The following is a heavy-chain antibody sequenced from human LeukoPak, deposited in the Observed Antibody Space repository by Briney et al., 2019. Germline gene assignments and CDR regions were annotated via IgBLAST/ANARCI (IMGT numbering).Heavy chain of an antibody. V-gene: IGHV3-21*01. Sequence: KPGGSLRLSCAASGFTFSSYSMNWVRQAPGKGLEWASSISSSSSYIYYADSVKGRFTISRDNAKNSLYLQMNSLRAEDTAVYYCARGGDSGSSPGDYWGQGTLVTVSS. CDR3: ARGGDSGSSPGDY. D-gene: IGHD1-26*01. J-gene: IGHJ4*02. CDR2: ISSSSSYI. CDR1: GFTFSSYS.